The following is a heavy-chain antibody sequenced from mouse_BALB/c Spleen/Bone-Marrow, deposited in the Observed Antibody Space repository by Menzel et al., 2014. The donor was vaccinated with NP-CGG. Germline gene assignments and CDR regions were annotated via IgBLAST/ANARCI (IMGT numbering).Heavy chain of an antibody. CDR3: GRGDGSMDY. V-gene: IGHV5-6*01. D-gene: IGHD3-3*01. CDR1: ELTYSSYG. CDR2: ISGGDAYT. Sequence: EVQLVESGGDLVKPGGSLKLSCAASELTYSSYGMSWVRQTPDKRLEWVATISGGDAYTNYPDSVKGRFTISRDSAKNILYLQMSSLKSEDTAMYYCGRGDGSMDYWGQGTSVTVSS. J-gene: IGHJ4*01.